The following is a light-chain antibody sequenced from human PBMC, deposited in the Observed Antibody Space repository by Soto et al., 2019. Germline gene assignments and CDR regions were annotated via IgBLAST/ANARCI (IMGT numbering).Light chain of an antibody. V-gene: IGLV1-40*01. J-gene: IGLJ2*01. Sequence: QPVLTQPPSVSGAPGQRVTISCTGSSSNIGAGYDVHWYQMRPGIAPKLLIYGNTNRPSGVPDRFSGSMSGASASLAITDLQAEDEADFYCQSYDSSLGGFVIFGGGTKLTVL. CDR1: SSNIGAGYD. CDR2: GNT. CDR3: QSYDSSLGGFVI.